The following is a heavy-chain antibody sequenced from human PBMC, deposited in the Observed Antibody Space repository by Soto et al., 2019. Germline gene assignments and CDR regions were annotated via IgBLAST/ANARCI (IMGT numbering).Heavy chain of an antibody. V-gene: IGHV3-30-3*01. CDR2: ISYDGSNK. J-gene: IGHJ4*02. D-gene: IGHD6-13*01. CDR1: GFTFSSYG. CDR3: ARVTIAAAGSYFDY. Sequence: PGGSLRLSCAASGFTFSSYGMHWVRQAPGKGLEWVAVISYDGSNKYYADSVKGRFTISRDNSKNTLYLQMNSLRAEDTAVYYCARVTIAAAGSYFDYWGQGTLVTVSS.